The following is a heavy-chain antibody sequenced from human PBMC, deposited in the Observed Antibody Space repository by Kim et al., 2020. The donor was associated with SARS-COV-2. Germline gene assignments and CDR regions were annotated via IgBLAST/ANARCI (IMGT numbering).Heavy chain of an antibody. CDR3: AAPWWGIAVAGTGSDYYYGMDV. CDR1: GFTFSSYW. CDR2: IKQDGSEK. V-gene: IGHV3-7*03. Sequence: GGSLRLSCAASGFTFSSYWMSWVRQAPGKGLEWVANIKQDGSEKYYVDSVKGRFTISRDNAKNSLYLQMNSLRAEDTAVYYCAAPWWGIAVAGTGSDYYYGMDVWGQGTTVTVSS. D-gene: IGHD6-19*01. J-gene: IGHJ6*01.